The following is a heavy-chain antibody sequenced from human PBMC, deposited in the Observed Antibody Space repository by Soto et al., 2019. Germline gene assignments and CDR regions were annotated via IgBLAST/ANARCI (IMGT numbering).Heavy chain of an antibody. CDR3: ARGLILWFGELSRRGGYYYYMDV. J-gene: IGHJ6*03. Sequence: QVQLQQWGAGLLKPSETLSLTCAVYGGSFSGYQWTWIRQTPGKGLEWTGEINDSGNINYNPSLKSLVTILVDTAKKQISLKLSSVTAADTAVYYCARGLILWFGELSRRGGYYYYMDVWGKGTTVTVSS. D-gene: IGHD3-10*01. CDR2: INDSGNI. CDR1: GGSFSGYQ. V-gene: IGHV4-34*01.